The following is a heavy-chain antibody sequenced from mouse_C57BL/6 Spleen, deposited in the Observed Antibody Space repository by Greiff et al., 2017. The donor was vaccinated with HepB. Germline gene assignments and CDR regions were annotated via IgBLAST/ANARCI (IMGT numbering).Heavy chain of an antibody. CDR2: IHPNSGST. D-gene: IGHD2-5*01. CDR1: GYTFTSYW. Sequence: QVQLQQPGAELVKPGASVKLSCKASGYTFTSYWMHWVKQRPGQGLEWIGIIHPNSGSTNYNEKFKSKATLTVDKSSSTAYMQLSSLTSEDSAVYYCARGAYYSNYVDYWGQGTTLTVSS. J-gene: IGHJ2*01. CDR3: ARGAYYSNYVDY. V-gene: IGHV1-64*01.